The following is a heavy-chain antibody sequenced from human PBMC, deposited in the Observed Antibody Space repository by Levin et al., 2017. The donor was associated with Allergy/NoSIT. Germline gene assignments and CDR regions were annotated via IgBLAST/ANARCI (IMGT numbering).Heavy chain of an antibody. CDR2: ITHSGRT. J-gene: IGHJ3*01. V-gene: IGHV4-59*01. CDR3: ARDTGGFAFDL. CDR1: GGSISIFY. Sequence: SQTLSLTCPVSGGSISIFYWSLIRQPPGKGLEWIGYITHSGRTNYNPSLKSRLTLSLDTSKNQFSLKLTSATAADTAVYYCARDTGGFAFDLWGQGTLVTVSS. D-gene: IGHD1-1*01.